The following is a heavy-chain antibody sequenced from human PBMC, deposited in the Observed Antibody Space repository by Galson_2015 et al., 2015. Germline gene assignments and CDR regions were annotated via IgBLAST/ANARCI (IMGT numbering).Heavy chain of an antibody. CDR3: ARGALYSGYDPYFDY. CDR2: IIPILGIA. J-gene: IGHJ4*02. CDR1: GGTFSSYA. V-gene: IGHV1-69*04. D-gene: IGHD5-12*01. Sequence: SVKVSCKASGGTFSSYAISWVRQAPGQGLEWMGRIIPILGIANYAQKFQGRVTITADESTSTAYMELSSLRSEDTAVYYCARGALYSGYDPYFDYWGQGSLVTVSS.